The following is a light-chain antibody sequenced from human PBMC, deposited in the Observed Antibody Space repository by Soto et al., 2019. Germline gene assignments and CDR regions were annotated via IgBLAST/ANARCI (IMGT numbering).Light chain of an antibody. Sequence: IQLTQSPSSLSASVGDSVTITCRASQGINSFLAWYQQRPGKAPKLLIHAASTLQSGVPSRFSGSGSGTDFTLTISSLQPEDFATYYCQQLNDYPVTFGQGTRLEI. CDR3: QQLNDYPVT. J-gene: IGKJ5*01. CDR2: AAS. CDR1: QGINSF. V-gene: IGKV1-9*01.